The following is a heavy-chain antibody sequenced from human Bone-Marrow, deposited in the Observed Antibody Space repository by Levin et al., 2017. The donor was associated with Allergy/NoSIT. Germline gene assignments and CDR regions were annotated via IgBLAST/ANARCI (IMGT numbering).Heavy chain of an antibody. V-gene: IGHV3-23*01. J-gene: IGHJ4*02. CDR1: GFTFSNYA. D-gene: IGHD1-26*01. CDR2: VRASGDKT. CDR3: AKDHIVGTSTSRYDS. Sequence: GGSLRLSCVASGFTFSNYAMGWVRQAPGKGLEWVSDVRASGDKTYYADSVKGRFIISRDNSRSTLYLQMSSLRVDDTAMYYCAKDHIVGTSTSRYDSWGQGTLVTVSS.